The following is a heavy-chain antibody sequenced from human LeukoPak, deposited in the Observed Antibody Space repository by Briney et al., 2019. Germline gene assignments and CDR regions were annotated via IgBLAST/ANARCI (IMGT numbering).Heavy chain of an antibody. Sequence: SETLSLTCTVSGGSISSGGYYWSWIRQHPGKGLEWIGYICYSGSTYYNPSLKSRVTISVDTSKNQFSLKLSSVTAADTAVYYCAREGVVVTATTTDAFDIWGQGTMVTVSS. CDR3: AREGVVVTATTTDAFDI. D-gene: IGHD2-21*02. CDR1: GGSISSGGYY. CDR2: ICYSGST. V-gene: IGHV4-31*03. J-gene: IGHJ3*02.